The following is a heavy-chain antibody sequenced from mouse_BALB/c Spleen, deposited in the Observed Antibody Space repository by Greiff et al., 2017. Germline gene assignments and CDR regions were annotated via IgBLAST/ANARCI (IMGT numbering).Heavy chain of an antibody. CDR1: GFTFSSYG. J-gene: IGHJ3*01. D-gene: IGHD2-14*01. CDR2: ISTGGGYT. Sequence: EVQLVESGADLVKPGASLKLSCAASGFTFSSYGMSWVRQTPDKGLEWVATISTGGGYTYYPDSVKGRFTISRDNATNTLYLQMSSLKSEDTAMYYCARNEEVRGPFAYWGQGTPVTVSA. CDR3: ARNEEVRGPFAY. V-gene: IGHV5-6*01.